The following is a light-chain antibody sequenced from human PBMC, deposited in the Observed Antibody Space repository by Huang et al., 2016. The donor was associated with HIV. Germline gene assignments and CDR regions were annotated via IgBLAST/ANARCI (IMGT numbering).Light chain of an antibody. CDR2: EAS. Sequence: DVQMTQSPSTLAASVGDSVTITCRASQSISKWLASYQRKPGNAPKLLIYEASTLQSGVPSRYSGRRSGTEFTLAISALQPDDSATYYCQHYNNYPLTFGRGTKLEIK. J-gene: IGKJ2*01. CDR3: QHYNNYPLT. V-gene: IGKV1-5*01. CDR1: QSISKW.